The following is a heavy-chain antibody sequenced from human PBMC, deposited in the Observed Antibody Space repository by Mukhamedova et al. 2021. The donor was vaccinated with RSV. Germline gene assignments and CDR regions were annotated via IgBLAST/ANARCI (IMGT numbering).Heavy chain of an antibody. D-gene: IGHD1-26*01. CDR3: ATVVGATDH. Sequence: GLEWVSGISDSGHNTYYLDSVRGRFTISRDNSENTLYLHMNSLRVDDTAVYYCATVVGATDHWGQGTRGTVSS. CDR2: ISDSGHNT. V-gene: IGHV3-23*01. J-gene: IGHJ4*02.